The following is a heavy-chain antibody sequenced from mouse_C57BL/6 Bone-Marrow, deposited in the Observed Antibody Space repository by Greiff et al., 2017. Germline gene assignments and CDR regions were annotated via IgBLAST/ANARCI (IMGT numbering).Heavy chain of an antibody. CDR3: ARLRRGNFDY. Sequence: EVKVVESGGGLVQPGGSLKLSCAASGFTFSDYGMAWVRQAPRTGPEWVAFISNLAYSIYYADTVTGRFTISRENAKNTLYLEISSLRSEDTAMYYCARLRRGNFDYWGQGTTLTVSS. J-gene: IGHJ2*01. V-gene: IGHV5-15*01. CDR1: GFTFSDYG. CDR2: ISNLAYSI.